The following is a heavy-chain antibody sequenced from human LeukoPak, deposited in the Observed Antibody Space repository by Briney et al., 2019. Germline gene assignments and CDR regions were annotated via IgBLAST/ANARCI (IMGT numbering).Heavy chain of an antibody. CDR2: ISGSGGST. J-gene: IGHJ4*02. D-gene: IGHD3-22*01. Sequence: GSLRLSCAASGFTFSNYDMSWVRQAPGKGLEWVSAISGSGGSTYYADSVKGRFTISRDNSKNTLYLQMNSLRAEDTAVYYCAKGRYYDSSGPNYFDYWGQGSLATVSS. V-gene: IGHV3-23*01. CDR1: GFTFSNYD. CDR3: AKGRYYDSSGPNYFDY.